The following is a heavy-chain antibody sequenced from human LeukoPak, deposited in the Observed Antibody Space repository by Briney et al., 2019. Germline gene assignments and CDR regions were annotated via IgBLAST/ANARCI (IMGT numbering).Heavy chain of an antibody. D-gene: IGHD2-2*01. Sequence: GGSLRLSCVASGFTFGKYWMSWVRQAPGKGLEWVSSISSSSSYIYYADSVKGRFTISRDNAKNSLYLQMNSLRAEDTAVYYCARRYCSSTSCSNWGQGTLVTVSS. V-gene: IGHV3-21*01. J-gene: IGHJ4*02. CDR3: ARRYCSSTSCSN. CDR1: GFTFGKYW. CDR2: ISSSSSYI.